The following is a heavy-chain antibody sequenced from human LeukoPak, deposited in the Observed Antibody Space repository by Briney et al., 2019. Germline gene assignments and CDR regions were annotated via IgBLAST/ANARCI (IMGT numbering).Heavy chain of an antibody. V-gene: IGHV4-59*01. J-gene: IGHJ4*02. D-gene: IGHD2-15*01. CDR2: IYYSGST. CDR3: ARGFRYCSGGSCYQRGPFDY. CDR1: GGSFSSYY. Sequence: SETLSLTCTVSGGSFSSYYWTWIRQPPGKGLEWIGYIYYSGSTNYNPSLKSRVAISVDTSKTHFSLKLTSVTAADTAVYYCARGFRYCSGGSCYQRGPFDYWGQGTLVTVSS.